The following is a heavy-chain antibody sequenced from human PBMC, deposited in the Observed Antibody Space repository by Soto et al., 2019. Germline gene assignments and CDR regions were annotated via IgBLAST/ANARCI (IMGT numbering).Heavy chain of an antibody. CDR3: ERLVRYCSGGSCYFTRDAFDT. CDR1: GGSISSYY. CDR2: IYYSGST. D-gene: IGHD2-15*01. J-gene: IGHJ3*02. Sequence: SETLSLTCTVSGGSISSYYWSWIRQPPGKGLEWIGYIYYSGSTNYNPSLKSRVTISVDTSKNQFSLKLSSVTAADTAVYYCERLVRYCSGGSCYFTRDAFDTWGQGTMVT. V-gene: IGHV4-59*08.